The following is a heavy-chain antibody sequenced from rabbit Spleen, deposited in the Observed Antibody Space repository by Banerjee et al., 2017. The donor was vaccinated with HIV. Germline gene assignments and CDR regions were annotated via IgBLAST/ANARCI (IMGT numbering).Heavy chain of an antibody. V-gene: IGHV1S47*01. CDR1: GFDFSSDA. CDR2: IYNGDGST. Sequence: EESGGGLVKPGASLTLTCKVSGFDFSSDAMCWVRQAPGKGPEYIACIYNGDGSTYYASWAKGRITISKTSSTTVTLQMTSLTAADTATYFCARGSYVTRLDLWGPGTLVTVS. CDR3: ARGSYVTRLDL. J-gene: IGHJ3*01. D-gene: IGHD5-1*01.